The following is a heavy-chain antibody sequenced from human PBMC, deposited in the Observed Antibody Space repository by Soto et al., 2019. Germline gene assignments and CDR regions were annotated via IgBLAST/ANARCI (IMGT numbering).Heavy chain of an antibody. D-gene: IGHD6-19*01. CDR3: ARHRSSGWNYYGMDV. V-gene: IGHV4-39*01. CDR1: GGSISSSSYY. CDR2: IYYSGST. Sequence: NPSETLSLTCTVSGGSISSSSYYWGWIRQPPGKGLEWIGSIYYSGSTYYNPSLKSRVTISVDTSKNQFSLTLSSVTAADTAVYYCARHRSSGWNYYGMDVWGQGTKVT. J-gene: IGHJ6*02.